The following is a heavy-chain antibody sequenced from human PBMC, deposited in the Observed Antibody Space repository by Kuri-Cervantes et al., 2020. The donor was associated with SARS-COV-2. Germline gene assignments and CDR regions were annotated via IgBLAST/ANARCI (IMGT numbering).Heavy chain of an antibody. CDR1: GFTFSSYS. CDR2: ISSSSSYI. D-gene: IGHD2-2*01. J-gene: IGHJ5*02. V-gene: IGHV3-21*01. CDR3: ARGSCSSTSCYCTNWFDP. Sequence: GESLKISCAASGFTFSSYSMNWVRQAPGKGLEWVSSISSSSSYIYYADSVKGRFTISRDNAKNSLYLQMNSLRAEDTAVYYCARGSCSSTSCYCTNWFDPWGQGTLVTVSS.